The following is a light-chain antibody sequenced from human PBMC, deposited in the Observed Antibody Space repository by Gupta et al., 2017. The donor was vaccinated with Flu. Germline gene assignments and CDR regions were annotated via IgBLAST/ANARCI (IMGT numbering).Light chain of an antibody. Sequence: SLGERATINCKSSQSVVYSANNKNFLAWYQQKPGQPPKLLICWASTREAGVPDRISGSGSGTDFTLTTSSLQAEDVAVYYCQQDYSTPQSFGQGTKLEIK. CDR1: QSVVYSANNKNF. V-gene: IGKV4-1*01. CDR2: WAS. J-gene: IGKJ2*03. CDR3: QQDYSTPQS.